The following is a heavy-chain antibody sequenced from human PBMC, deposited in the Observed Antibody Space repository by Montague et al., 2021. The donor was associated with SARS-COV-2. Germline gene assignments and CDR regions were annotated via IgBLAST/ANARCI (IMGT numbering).Heavy chain of an antibody. D-gene: IGHD3-10*01. CDR1: GFTFSNSA. V-gene: IGHV3-23*01. CDR2: SSGSDGGT. J-gene: IGHJ6*02. CDR3: AKDSYYYGLGYGMDV. Sequence: SLRLSCAASGFTFSNSAMNWVRQAAGKGLEWVSGSSGSDGGTHYADCVKGRFTIYRDNSKNVLYLQMNSLRAEDTALYYCAKDSYYYGLGYGMDVWGQGTTVTVSS.